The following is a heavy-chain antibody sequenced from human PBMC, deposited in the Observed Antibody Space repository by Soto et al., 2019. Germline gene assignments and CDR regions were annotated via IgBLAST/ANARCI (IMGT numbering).Heavy chain of an antibody. J-gene: IGHJ6*02. Sequence: ASVKVSCKASGYTFTSYGISWVRQAPGQGLEWMGWISAFNGNTNYAQMLQGRVTMTTDTSTSTAYMELRRLRSDDTAVYYCAIGDINGTGALGYYYSGMDVWGQGTTVTVSS. CDR1: GYTFTSYG. CDR3: AIGDINGTGALGYYYSGMDV. V-gene: IGHV1-18*04. CDR2: ISAFNGNT. D-gene: IGHD1-7*01.